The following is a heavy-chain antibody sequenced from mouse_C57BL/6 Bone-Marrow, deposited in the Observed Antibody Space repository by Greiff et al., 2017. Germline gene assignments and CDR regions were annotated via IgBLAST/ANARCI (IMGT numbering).Heavy chain of an antibody. CDR3: ASYSNRFDY. J-gene: IGHJ2*01. V-gene: IGHV1-76*01. CDR1: GYTFTDYY. D-gene: IGHD2-5*01. CDR2: IYPGSGNT. Sequence: VQLQQSGAELVRPGASVKLSCKASGYTFTDYYINWVKQRPGQGLEWIARIYPGSGNTYYNEKFKGKATLTAEKSSSTAYMQLSSLTSEDSAVYFCASYSNRFDYGGQGTTLTVSS.